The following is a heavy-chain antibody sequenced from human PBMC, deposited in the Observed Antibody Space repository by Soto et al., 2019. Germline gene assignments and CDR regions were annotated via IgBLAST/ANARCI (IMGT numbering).Heavy chain of an antibody. J-gene: IGHJ4*02. CDR1: GYTFTSYG. CDR2: ISAYNGNT. D-gene: IGHD2-2*01. CDR3: ARDRGGYCSSTSCQRVAFDY. V-gene: IGHV1-18*01. Sequence: QVQLVQSGAEVKKPGASVKVSCKASGYTFTSYGISWVRQAPGQGLEWMGWISAYNGNTNYAQKLQGRVTMTTDTSTSTAYMELRSLRSDDTAVYYCARDRGGYCSSTSCQRVAFDYWGQGTLVTVSS.